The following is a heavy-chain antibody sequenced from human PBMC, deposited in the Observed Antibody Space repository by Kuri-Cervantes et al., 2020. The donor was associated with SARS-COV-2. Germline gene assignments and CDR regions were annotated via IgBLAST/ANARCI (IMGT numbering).Heavy chain of an antibody. CDR1: GLTFSAYA. Sequence: GESLKISCTVSGLTFSAYAMTWVRQAPGKGLEWVSTISSRGGSTFYADSVKGRFTISRDNSKDTLYLQMNSLRAEETAVYYCARRAGATGYWGRGTLVTVSS. CDR2: ISSRGGST. CDR3: ARRAGATGY. V-gene: IGHV3-23*01. J-gene: IGHJ4*02. D-gene: IGHD1-26*01.